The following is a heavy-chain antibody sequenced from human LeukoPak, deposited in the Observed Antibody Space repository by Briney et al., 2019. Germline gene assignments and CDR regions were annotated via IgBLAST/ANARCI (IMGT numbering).Heavy chain of an antibody. CDR2: ISYDGSYK. D-gene: IGHD6-13*01. V-gene: IGHV3-30*18. CDR3: AKDRYSGLNTIDY. Sequence: PGGSRRLSCAASEFTFSTYGMHWVRQAPGKGLEWVAVISYDGSYKFYADSVKGRFTISRDNSKSTLYLQMNSLRAEDTAVYYCAKDRYSGLNTIDYWGQGTLVTVSS. CDR1: EFTFSTYG. J-gene: IGHJ4*02.